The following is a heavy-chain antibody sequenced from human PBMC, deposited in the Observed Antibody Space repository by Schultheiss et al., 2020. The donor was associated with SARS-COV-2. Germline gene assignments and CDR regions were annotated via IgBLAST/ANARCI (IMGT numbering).Heavy chain of an antibody. CDR3: ARDPSGWYYFDY. Sequence: GGSLRLSCAASGFTFDDYAMSWVRQAPGKGLEWVSGINWNGGSTGYADSVKGRFTISRDNAKNSLYLQMNSLRAEDTALYYCARDPSGWYYFDYWGQGTLVTVSS. J-gene: IGHJ4*02. CDR2: INWNGGST. CDR1: GFTFDDYA. D-gene: IGHD6-19*01. V-gene: IGHV3-20*04.